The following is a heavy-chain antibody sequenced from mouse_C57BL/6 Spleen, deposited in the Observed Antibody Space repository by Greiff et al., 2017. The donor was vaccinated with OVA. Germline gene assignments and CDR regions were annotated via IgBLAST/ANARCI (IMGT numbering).Heavy chain of an antibody. D-gene: IGHD4-1*01. CDR2: ISSGSSTI. Sequence: EVKLVESGGGLVKPGGSLKLSCAASGFTFSDYGMHWVRQAPEKGLEWVAYISSGSSTIYYADTVKGRFTISRDNAKNTLFLQMTSLRSEDTAMYYCARRLTGNRDFDYWGQGTTLTVSS. J-gene: IGHJ2*01. CDR3: ARRLTGNRDFDY. V-gene: IGHV5-17*01. CDR1: GFTFSDYG.